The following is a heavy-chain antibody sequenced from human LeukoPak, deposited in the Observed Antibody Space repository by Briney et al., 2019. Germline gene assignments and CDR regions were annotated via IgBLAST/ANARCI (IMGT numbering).Heavy chain of an antibody. CDR2: IYYSGST. V-gene: IGHV4-31*03. CDR1: GGSISSGGYY. Sequence: PSETLSLTCTVSGGSISSGGYYWSWIRQHPGKGLEWIGYIYYSGSTYYNPSLKSRVTISVDTSKNQFSLKLSSVTAADTAVYYCARGIPTVPRLFDYWGQGTLVTVSS. J-gene: IGHJ4*02. CDR3: ARGIPTVPRLFDY. D-gene: IGHD4-17*01.